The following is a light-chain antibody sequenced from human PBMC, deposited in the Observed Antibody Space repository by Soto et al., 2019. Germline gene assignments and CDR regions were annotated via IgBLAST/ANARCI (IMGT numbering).Light chain of an antibody. CDR2: KAS. Sequence: DMQITHSAFTLSASVLYRVTITCRASQSISTWLAWYQQKPGKAPKVLIFKASSLERGVPSRFSGSGSGTEFTLTISSLQPDDFATYYCQQYNSYSTFGQGTKVDIK. CDR1: QSISTW. V-gene: IGKV1-5*03. J-gene: IGKJ1*01. CDR3: QQYNSYST.